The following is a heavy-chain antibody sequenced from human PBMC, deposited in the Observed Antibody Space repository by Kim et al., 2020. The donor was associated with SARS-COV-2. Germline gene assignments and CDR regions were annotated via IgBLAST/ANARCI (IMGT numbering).Heavy chain of an antibody. D-gene: IGHD2-15*01. J-gene: IGHJ4*02. Sequence: ASVKVSCRTSGYTFTTYAIHWVRQAPGQGLEWMGWINTNTGNPTYAQGFTGRFVFSLDTSVSTTYLQINSLKAEDTAVYYCAKTRWDCRGPTCYSSFDYWGQGTLVTVFS. CDR3: AKTRWDCRGPTCYSSFDY. CDR1: GYTFTTYA. CDR2: INTNTGNP. V-gene: IGHV7-4-1*02.